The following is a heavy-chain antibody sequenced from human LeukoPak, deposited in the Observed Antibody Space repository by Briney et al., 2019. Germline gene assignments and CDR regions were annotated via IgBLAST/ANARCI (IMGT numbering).Heavy chain of an antibody. CDR1: NGSFSGYY. Sequence: SENLSLNCDVDNGSFSGYYWSWIRQPPGRGLEWIGESNHHGDTNYSPFLKSRVTLSVDSSKNQFSLRLRSVTAANTAVYYCARERRSGSGSSPFDYWGQGTLVTVSP. CDR3: ARERRSGSGSSPFDY. J-gene: IGHJ4*02. CDR2: SNHHGDT. V-gene: IGHV4-34*01. D-gene: IGHD3-10*01.